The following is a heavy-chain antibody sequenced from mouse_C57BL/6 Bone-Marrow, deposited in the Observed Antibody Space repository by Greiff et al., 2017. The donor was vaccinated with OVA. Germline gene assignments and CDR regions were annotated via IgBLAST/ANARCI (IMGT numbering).Heavy chain of an antibody. J-gene: IGHJ1*03. V-gene: IGHV5-16*01. CDR3: ARGGWDWYFDV. D-gene: IGHD3-3*01. CDR2: INYDGSST. Sequence: EVKVVESEGGLVQPGSSMKLSCTASGFTFSDYYMAWVRQVPEKGLEWVANINYDGSSTYYLDSLKSRFIISRDNAKNILYLQMSSLKSEDTATYYCARGGWDWYFDVGGTGTTVTVSS. CDR1: GFTFSDYY.